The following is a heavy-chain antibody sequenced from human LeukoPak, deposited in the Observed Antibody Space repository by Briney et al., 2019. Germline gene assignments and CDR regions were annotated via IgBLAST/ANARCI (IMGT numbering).Heavy chain of an antibody. CDR2: INHSGST. Sequence: PSETLSLTCAVHGGSFSGYYWSWIRQPPGKGLEWIGEINHSGSTNYNPSLKSRVTISVDTSKNQFSLKLSSVTAADTAVYYCARTTWELKGGGFDYWGQGTLVTVSS. D-gene: IGHD1-26*01. CDR3: ARTTWELKGGGFDY. J-gene: IGHJ4*02. CDR1: GGSFSGYY. V-gene: IGHV4-34*01.